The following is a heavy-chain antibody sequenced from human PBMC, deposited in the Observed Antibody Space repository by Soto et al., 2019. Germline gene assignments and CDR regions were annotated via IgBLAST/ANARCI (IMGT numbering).Heavy chain of an antibody. CDR2: IFHLGGA. V-gene: IGHV4-4*02. CDR3: ARSFDY. Sequence: QVQLQESGPGLVKPSGTLSLICDVSGGSIHSSYWWSWVRQPPGRRLEWIGEIFHLGGATYNPSFESGVTMSVDKAKNQFYLNLTSVTAADSAIYFCARSFDYWGPGILVTVSS. J-gene: IGHJ4*02. CDR1: GGSIHSSYW.